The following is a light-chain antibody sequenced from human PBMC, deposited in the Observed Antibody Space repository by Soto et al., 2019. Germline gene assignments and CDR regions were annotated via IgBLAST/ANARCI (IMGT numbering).Light chain of an antibody. V-gene: IGKV1-5*01. CDR1: QSVSRW. CDR3: QEYTTYSRT. Sequence: DIQMTQSPSTLSASVGERVTNTCRASQSVSRWLAWYQQKPGKVPTVLIYDVSTLQSGVPSRFSGGGSGTEFTLTITSLQPDDFATYYCQEYTTYSRTFGQGTKVDIK. CDR2: DVS. J-gene: IGKJ1*01.